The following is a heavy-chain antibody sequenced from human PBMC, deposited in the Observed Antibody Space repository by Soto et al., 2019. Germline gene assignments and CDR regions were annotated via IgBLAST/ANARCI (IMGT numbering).Heavy chain of an antibody. J-gene: IGHJ5*02. CDR3: ARDMDSSGSNWFDP. Sequence: GASVKVSCKASGYTFTSYGISWVRQAPGQGLEWMGWISAYNGNTNYAQKLQGRVTMTTDTSTSTAYMELRSLRSGDTAVYYCARDMDSSGSNWFDPWGQGTLVTVSS. CDR1: GYTFTSYG. CDR2: ISAYNGNT. D-gene: IGHD3-22*01. V-gene: IGHV1-18*01.